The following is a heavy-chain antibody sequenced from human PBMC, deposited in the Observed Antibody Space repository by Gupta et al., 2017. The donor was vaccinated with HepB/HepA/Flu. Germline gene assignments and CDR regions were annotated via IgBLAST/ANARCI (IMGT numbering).Heavy chain of an antibody. Sequence: EVQLVESGGGLVQPGGSLRLSCAPSGFTFSTSWMTWVRQAPGKALEWVASIKHDATEIYYLDSVKGRFTISRDNAKNSLYLQMYNLRAEDAAVYYCARHSGTHFDYWGQGTLVTVSS. D-gene: IGHD1-26*01. CDR2: IKHDATEI. V-gene: IGHV3-7*01. J-gene: IGHJ4*02. CDR1: GFTFSTSW. CDR3: ARHSGTHFDY.